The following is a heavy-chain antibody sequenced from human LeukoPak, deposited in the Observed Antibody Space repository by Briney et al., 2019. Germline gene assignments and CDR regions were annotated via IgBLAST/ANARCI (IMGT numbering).Heavy chain of an antibody. D-gene: IGHD5-18*01. CDR2: IYPGDSDT. CDR3: AKPGRDGGYSYGFDS. V-gene: IGHV5-51*01. Sequence: GESLKISCKGSGYSFTNYWIGWVRQMPGKGLEWMGIIYPGDSDTRYSPSFQGQVIISADKSINTAYLQWSSLKASDTAIYYCAKPGRDGGYSYGFDSWGQGTLVTVSS. J-gene: IGHJ5*01. CDR1: GYSFTNYW.